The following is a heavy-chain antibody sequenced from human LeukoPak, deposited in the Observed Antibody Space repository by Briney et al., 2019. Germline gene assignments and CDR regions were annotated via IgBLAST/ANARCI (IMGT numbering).Heavy chain of an antibody. Sequence: GGSLGLSCAASGFTFSSYGMHWVRQAPGKGLEWVAVISYDGSNKYYADSVKGRFTISRDNSKNTLYLQMNSLRAEDTAVYYCAKVLSDLPVLLVDTAMVQLYFDYWGQGTLVTVSS. D-gene: IGHD5-18*01. CDR3: AKVLSDLPVLLVDTAMVQLYFDY. CDR1: GFTFSSYG. J-gene: IGHJ4*02. CDR2: ISYDGSNK. V-gene: IGHV3-30*18.